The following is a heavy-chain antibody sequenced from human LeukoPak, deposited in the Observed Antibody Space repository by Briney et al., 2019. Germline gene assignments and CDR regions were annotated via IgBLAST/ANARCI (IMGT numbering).Heavy chain of an antibody. CDR3: ATTYYYDSSAFYRSSDAFDI. J-gene: IGHJ3*02. D-gene: IGHD3-22*01. CDR2: IIPIFGTA. Sequence: ASVKVSCKASGGTFSSYAISWVRQAPGQGLEWMGGIIPIFGTANYAQKFQGRVTITADKSTSTAYMELSSLRSEDTAVYYCATTYYYDSSAFYRSSDAFDIWGQGTMVTVSS. CDR1: GGTFSSYA. V-gene: IGHV1-69*06.